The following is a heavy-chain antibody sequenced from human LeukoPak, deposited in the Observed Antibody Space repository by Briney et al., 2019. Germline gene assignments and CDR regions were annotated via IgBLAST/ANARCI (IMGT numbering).Heavy chain of an antibody. J-gene: IGHJ4*02. D-gene: IGHD3-10*01. CDR1: GFTFSSYE. CDR2: ISSSGSTI. CDR3: ARDGKGRNRIGYYFDY. Sequence: AGGSLILSCAASGFTFSSYEMNWVRQAPGKGLEWVSYISSSGSTIYYAASVKGRFTISRDNAKNSLYLQMNSLRAEDTAVYYCARDGKGRNRIGYYFDYWGQGTLVTVSS. V-gene: IGHV3-48*03.